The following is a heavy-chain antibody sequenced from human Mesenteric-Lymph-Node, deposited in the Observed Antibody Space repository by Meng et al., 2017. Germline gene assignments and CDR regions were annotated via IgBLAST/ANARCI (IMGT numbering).Heavy chain of an antibody. J-gene: IGHJ4*02. CDR3: ARGTTMTPVDY. D-gene: IGHD4-17*01. CDR2: INQDGSER. Sequence: GGSLRLSCAASGHTFSNYWMNWFRQAPGKGLEWVGNINQDGSERNYADSVKGRFAISRDNAKNSLYLQMNSLRAEDTAVYYCARGTTMTPVDYWGQGTLVTVSS. V-gene: IGHV3-7*01. CDR1: GHTFSNYW.